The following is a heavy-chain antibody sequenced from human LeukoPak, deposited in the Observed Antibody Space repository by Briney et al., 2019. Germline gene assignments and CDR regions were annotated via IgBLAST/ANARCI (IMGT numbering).Heavy chain of an antibody. CDR2: IYSGGST. CDR3: ARDRFGGMDV. CDR1: GFTFDDYG. D-gene: IGHD3-16*01. J-gene: IGHJ6*02. V-gene: IGHV3-66*01. Sequence: GGSLRLSCAASGFTFDDYGMSWVRQAPGKGLEWVSVIYSGGSTYYADSVKGRFTISRDNSKNTLYLQMNSLRAEDTAVYYCARDRFGGMDVWGQGTTVTVSS.